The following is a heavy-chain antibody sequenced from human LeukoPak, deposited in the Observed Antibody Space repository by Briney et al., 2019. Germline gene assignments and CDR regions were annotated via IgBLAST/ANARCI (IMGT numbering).Heavy chain of an antibody. CDR2: IYYSGST. V-gene: IGHV4-39*07. J-gene: IGHJ5*02. D-gene: IGHD3-10*01. Sequence: SETLSLTCTVSGGSISSSSYYWGWIRQPPGKGLEWIGSIYYSGSTYYNPSLKSRVTISVDTSKNQFSLKLSSVTAADTAVYYCARGRGEGRGISLVRGVRAPSYNWFDPWGHGALVTVSS. CDR3: ARGRGEGRGISLVRGVRAPSYNWFDP. CDR1: GGSISSSSYY.